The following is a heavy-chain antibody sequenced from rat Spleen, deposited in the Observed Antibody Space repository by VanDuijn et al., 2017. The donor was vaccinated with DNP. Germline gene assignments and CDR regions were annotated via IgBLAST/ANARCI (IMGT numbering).Heavy chain of an antibody. J-gene: IGHJ2*01. D-gene: IGHD5-1*01. CDR3: AIQLGVFDY. CDR2: INNAGST. CDR1: GFSITSNHK. Sequence: EVQLQESGPGLVKPSQSLSLTCSVTGFSITSNHKWSWIRKFPGNELEWMGYINNAGSTNYNPSLQSRFSITRDTSKNQFFLQVNSVRNEDTATYYWAIQLGVFDYWGQGVMVIVSS. V-gene: IGHV3-3*01.